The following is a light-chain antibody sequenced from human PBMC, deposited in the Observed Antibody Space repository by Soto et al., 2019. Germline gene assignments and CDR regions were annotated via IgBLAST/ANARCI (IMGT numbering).Light chain of an antibody. CDR1: QSVRSN. J-gene: IGKJ1*01. CDR3: LQYNNWVPT. CDR2: GAS. V-gene: IGKV3-15*01. Sequence: IVMTQSPATLSVSPGERATLSCRASQSVRSNLAWYQQKPGQAPRLLIYGASTRATGIPARFSGSGSGTEFTFTVSSLQSEDFAVYYCLQYNNWVPTFGQGTKVDI.